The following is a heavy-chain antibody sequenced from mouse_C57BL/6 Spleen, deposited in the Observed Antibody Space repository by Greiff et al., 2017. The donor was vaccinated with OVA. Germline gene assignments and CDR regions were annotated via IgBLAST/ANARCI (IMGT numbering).Heavy chain of an antibody. CDR2: ISDGGSYT. CDR1: GFTFSSYA. V-gene: IGHV5-4*01. Sequence: EVQRVESGGGLVKPGGSLKLSCAASGFTFSSYAMSWVRQTPEKRLEWVATISDGGSYTYYPDNVKGRFTISRDNAKNNLYLQMSHLKSEDTAMYYCARDDSSGYSFDYWGQGTTLTVSS. D-gene: IGHD3-2*02. J-gene: IGHJ2*01. CDR3: ARDDSSGYSFDY.